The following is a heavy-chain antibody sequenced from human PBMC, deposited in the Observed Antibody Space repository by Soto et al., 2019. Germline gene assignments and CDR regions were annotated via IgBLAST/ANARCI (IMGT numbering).Heavy chain of an antibody. D-gene: IGHD6-13*01. CDR2: VNPHTGGT. CDR3: ARVMAYEQQLVPFAY. CDR1: GYTFIGYY. Sequence: QVQLVQSGAEVKKPGASVKVSCKTSGYTFIGYYLNWVRQAPGQGLEWMGWVNPHTGGTHYAQKFDGRVTMPRDTSTYTAYMELSGLKFDDTATYFCARVMAYEQQLVPFAYWGQGPLVTVSS. V-gene: IGHV1-2*02. J-gene: IGHJ4*02.